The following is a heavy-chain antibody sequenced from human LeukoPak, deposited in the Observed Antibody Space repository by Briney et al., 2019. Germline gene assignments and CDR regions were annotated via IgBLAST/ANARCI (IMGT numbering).Heavy chain of an antibody. CDR2: ISYDGSNK. D-gene: IGHD3-22*01. J-gene: IGHJ4*02. CDR3: ARYYYDSSGYYYFDY. CDR1: GFTFSSYA. V-gene: IGHV3-30-3*01. Sequence: PGGSLRLSCAASGFTFSSYAMHWVRQAPDKGLEWVAVISYDGSNKYYADSVKGRFTISRDNSKNTLYLQMNSLRAEDTAVYYCARYYYDSSGYYYFDYWGQGTLVTVSS.